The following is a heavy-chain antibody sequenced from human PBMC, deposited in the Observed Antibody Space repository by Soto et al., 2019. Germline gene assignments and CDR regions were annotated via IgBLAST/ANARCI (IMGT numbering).Heavy chain of an antibody. CDR3: ARGPPIVVVPAATNWFDP. J-gene: IGHJ5*02. CDR2: INHSENT. Sequence: PSETLSLTCAVYGGSFSGYYWSWIRQPPGKGLEWIGEINHSENTNYNPSLKSRVTISVDTSKNQFSLKLSSVTAADTALYYCARGPPIVVVPAATNWFDPWGQGTLVTVSS. D-gene: IGHD2-2*01. CDR1: GGSFSGYY. V-gene: IGHV4-34*01.